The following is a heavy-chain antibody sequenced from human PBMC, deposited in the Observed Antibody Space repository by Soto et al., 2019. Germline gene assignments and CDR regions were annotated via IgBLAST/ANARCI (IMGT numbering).Heavy chain of an antibody. CDR1: GYSFTGYY. J-gene: IGHJ4*02. V-gene: IGHV1-2*02. Sequence: HEHLVQSGAEVKRPGASLKVSCKASGYSFTGYYIHCVRQAPGQGLEWMGWINPDSGATNYAQNFPGRVTLTSDTSISTASMDLTSLTSDDPAVYYCARGDYGTGGYPFPYFDYWGQGTLVIVSS. D-gene: IGHD2-8*02. CDR3: ARGDYGTGGYPFPYFDY. CDR2: INPDSGAT.